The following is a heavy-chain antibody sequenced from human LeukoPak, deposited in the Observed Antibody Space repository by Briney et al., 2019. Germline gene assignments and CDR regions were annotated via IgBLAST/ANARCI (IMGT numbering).Heavy chain of an antibody. CDR1: GFTFSSYA. CDR2: IGGSGGST. CDR3: ARGPSGYHNT. D-gene: IGHD5-12*01. Sequence: GGSLRLSCAASGFTFSSYAMSWVRQAPGKGLEWVSAIGGSGGSTYYADSVKGRFTISRDNSKNTLCLQMNSLRAEDTAVYYCARGPSGYHNTGGQGTLVTVSS. V-gene: IGHV3-23*01. J-gene: IGHJ4*02.